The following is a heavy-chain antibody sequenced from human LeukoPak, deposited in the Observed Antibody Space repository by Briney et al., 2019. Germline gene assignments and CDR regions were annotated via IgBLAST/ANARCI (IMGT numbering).Heavy chain of an antibody. Sequence: QPGGSLRLSCAASGFTFSSYAMSWVRQAPGKGLEWVSAISGSGGSTYYADSVKGRFTISRDNSKNTLYLQMNSLRAEDTAVYYCAKVGTARNWNDFSTAFDIWGQGTMVTVSS. CDR3: AKVGTARNWNDFSTAFDI. CDR1: GFTFSSYA. D-gene: IGHD1-1*01. J-gene: IGHJ3*02. CDR2: ISGSGGST. V-gene: IGHV3-23*01.